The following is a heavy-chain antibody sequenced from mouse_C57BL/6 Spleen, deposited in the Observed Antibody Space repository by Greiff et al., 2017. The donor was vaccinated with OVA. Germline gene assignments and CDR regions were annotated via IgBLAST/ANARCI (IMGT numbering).Heavy chain of an antibody. V-gene: IGHV1-15*01. J-gene: IGHJ3*01. CDR1: GYTFTDYE. CDR3: TRSTPYPFAY. Sequence: QVQLQQSGAELVRPGASVTLSCKASGYTFTDYEMHWVKQTPVHGLEWIGAIDPETGGTAYNQKFKGKAILTADKSSSTAYMELRSLTSEDAVVYYCTRSTPYPFAYWGQGTLVTVSA. CDR2: IDPETGGT.